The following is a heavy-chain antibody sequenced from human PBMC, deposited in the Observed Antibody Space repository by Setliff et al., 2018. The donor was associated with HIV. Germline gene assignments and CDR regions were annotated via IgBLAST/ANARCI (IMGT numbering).Heavy chain of an antibody. Sequence: AGESLKISCAASGFTVSNNYMKWVRQAPGKGLEWVSLIYSGGSTYYADSVKGRFTISRDNSKNTLYLQMNSLRAEDTAVYYCARDRTCSGGSCYGTWGQGTMVTVSS. D-gene: IGHD2-15*01. CDR2: IYSGGST. CDR3: ARDRTCSGGSCYGT. CDR1: GFTVSNNY. V-gene: IGHV3-53*01. J-gene: IGHJ5*02.